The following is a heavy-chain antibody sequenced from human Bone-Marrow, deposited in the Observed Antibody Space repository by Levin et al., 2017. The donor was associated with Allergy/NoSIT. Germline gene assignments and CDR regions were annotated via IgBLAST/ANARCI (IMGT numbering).Heavy chain of an antibody. D-gene: IGHD5-12*01. CDR3: AKEDGYDSYYDSFDS. CDR2: ISGSGGST. CDR1: GFTFSNYA. J-gene: IGHJ3*02. V-gene: IGHV3-23*01. Sequence: PSETLSLTCAASGFTFSNYAMSWVRQAPGKGLEWVSAISGSGGSTYYADSVKGRFTISRDNSKNTLFLQMNSLRAEDSAVYYCAKEDGYDSYYDSFDSWGQGTMVTVSS.